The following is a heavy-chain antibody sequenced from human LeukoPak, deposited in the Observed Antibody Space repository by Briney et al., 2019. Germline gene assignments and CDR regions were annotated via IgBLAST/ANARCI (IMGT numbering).Heavy chain of an antibody. CDR2: ISSSSSYI. CDR1: GFTFSSYS. J-gene: IGHJ4*02. D-gene: IGHD3-22*01. V-gene: IGHV3-21*01. CDR3: ARDYYDSSGSRGFDY. Sequence: GGSLRLSCAASGFTFSSYSMNWVRQAPGKGLEWVSSISSSSSYIYYADSVKGRFTISRDNAKNSLYLQMNSLRAEDTAVYYCARDYYDSSGSRGFDYWGQGTLVTVSS.